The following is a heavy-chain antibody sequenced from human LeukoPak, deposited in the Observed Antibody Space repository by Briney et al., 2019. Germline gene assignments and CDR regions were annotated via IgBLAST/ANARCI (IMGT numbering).Heavy chain of an antibody. Sequence: ASQTLSLTCAVSGGTISSGGYSWSWIRQPPGKGLEWIGYIYHSGSTYYNPSLKSRVTISVDRSKNQFSLKLSSVTAADTAVYYCARDRPVQYGAGSYYYYYMDVWGKGTTVTVSS. J-gene: IGHJ6*03. CDR3: ARDRPVQYGAGSYYYYYMDV. D-gene: IGHD4/OR15-4a*01. CDR1: GGTISSGGYS. CDR2: IYHSGST. V-gene: IGHV4-30-2*01.